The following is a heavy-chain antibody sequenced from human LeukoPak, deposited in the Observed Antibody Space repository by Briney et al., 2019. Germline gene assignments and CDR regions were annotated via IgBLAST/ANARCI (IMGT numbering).Heavy chain of an antibody. D-gene: IGHD2-21*02. Sequence: SETLSLTCAVYGGSFTDYYWSWIRHLPGKGLEWIGEIHHRAGANYNPSLWGRVTISADTSKNQFSLHLTSVTATDTATFYCARGPVRDDGLTGISYYFGLDVWGHGTTVTVFS. CDR2: IHHRAGA. V-gene: IGHV4-34*01. CDR3: ARGPVRDDGLTGISYYFGLDV. CDR1: GGSFTDYY. J-gene: IGHJ6*02.